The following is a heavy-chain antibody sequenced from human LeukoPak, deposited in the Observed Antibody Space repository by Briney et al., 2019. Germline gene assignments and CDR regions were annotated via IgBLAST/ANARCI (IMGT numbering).Heavy chain of an antibody. V-gene: IGHV4-61*02. CDR3: ARDRHGGYEFDY. Sequence: PSQTLSLTCTVSGGFSGSYYWSWIRQPAGKGLEWIGRIYTSGSTSYNPSLKSRVTISLDTSKNQFSLKLSSVTAADTAVYYCARDRHGGYEFDYWGQGTLVTVSS. D-gene: IGHD5-12*01. J-gene: IGHJ4*02. CDR1: GGFSGSYY. CDR2: IYTSGST.